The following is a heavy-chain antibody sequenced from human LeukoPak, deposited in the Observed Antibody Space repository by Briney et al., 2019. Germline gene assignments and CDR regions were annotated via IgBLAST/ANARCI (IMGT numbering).Heavy chain of an antibody. J-gene: IGHJ6*03. CDR3: ASHRDVGYYYYRDV. CDR2: INPNSGGT. Sequence: ASVKVSCKASGYTFTRYYMHSVRQAPGQGLEWMGWINPNSGGTNYAQKFQGRVTMTRDTSISTAYMELSRLRSDDTAGYYCASHRDVGYYYYRDVWGKGTTVTVSS. D-gene: IGHD1-26*01. V-gene: IGHV1-2*02. CDR1: GYTFTRYY.